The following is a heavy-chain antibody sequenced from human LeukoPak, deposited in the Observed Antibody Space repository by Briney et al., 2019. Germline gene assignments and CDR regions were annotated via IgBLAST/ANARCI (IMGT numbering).Heavy chain of an antibody. CDR2: FDPEDGET. CDR1: GYTLTELS. CDR3: ATERLVGATHYYYYGMDV. V-gene: IGHV1-24*01. J-gene: IGHJ6*02. Sequence: ASVKVSCKVSGYTLTELSMHWVRQAPGKGLEWMGGFDPEDGETIYAQKFQGRVTMTEDTSTDTAYMELSSLRSEDTAVYYCATERLVGATHYYYYGMDVWGQGTTVTVSS. D-gene: IGHD1-26*01.